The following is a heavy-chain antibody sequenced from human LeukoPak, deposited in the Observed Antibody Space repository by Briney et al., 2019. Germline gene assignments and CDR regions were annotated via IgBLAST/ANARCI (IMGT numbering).Heavy chain of an antibody. CDR3: ARDGSIAMVRGAKDAFDI. CDR2: INWNGGST. V-gene: IGHV3-20*04. CDR1: GFTFDDYG. D-gene: IGHD3-10*01. J-gene: IGHJ3*02. Sequence: GGSLRLSCAASGFTFDDYGMSWVRQAPGKGLEWVSGINWNGGSTGYADSVKGRFTISRDNAKNSLYLQMNSLRAEDTALYYCARDGSIAMVRGAKDAFDIWGQGTMVTVSS.